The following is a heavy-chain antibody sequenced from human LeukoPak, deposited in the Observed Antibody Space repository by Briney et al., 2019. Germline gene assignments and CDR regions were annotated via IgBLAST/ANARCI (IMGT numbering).Heavy chain of an antibody. Sequence: GGSLRLSCAASGFTFSSYGMHWVRQAPGKGLEWVAVISYDGSNKYYADSVKGRFTISRDNSKNTLYLQMNSLRAEDTAVYYCAKDKGSSCPDYWGQGTLVTVSS. V-gene: IGHV3-30*18. D-gene: IGHD6-13*01. CDR1: GFTFSSYG. J-gene: IGHJ4*02. CDR2: ISYDGSNK. CDR3: AKDKGSSCPDY.